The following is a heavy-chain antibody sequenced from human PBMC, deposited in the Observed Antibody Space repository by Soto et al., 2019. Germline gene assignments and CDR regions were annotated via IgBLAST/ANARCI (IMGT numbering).Heavy chain of an antibody. D-gene: IGHD5-12*01. CDR1: GFTFSSYA. J-gene: IGHJ4*02. V-gene: IGHV3-30-3*01. Sequence: GGSLRLSCGASGFTFSSYAMHWVRQAPGKGLEWVAVISYDGSNKYYADSVKGRFTISRDNAKNSVYLQMNSLRDEDTAVYYCARGLKDGYNCLYYWGQGTQVTVSS. CDR2: ISYDGSNK. CDR3: ARGLKDGYNCLYY.